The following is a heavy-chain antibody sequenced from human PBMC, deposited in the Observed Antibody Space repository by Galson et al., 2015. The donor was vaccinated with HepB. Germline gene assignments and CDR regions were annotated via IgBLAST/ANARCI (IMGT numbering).Heavy chain of an antibody. D-gene: IGHD5-12*01. CDR3: ARDLGYSGYDLGFDY. CDR1: GFTFSSYG. V-gene: IGHV3-33*01. Sequence: SLRLSCAASGFTFSSYGMHWVRQAPGKGLEWVAVIWYDGSNKYYADSVKGRFTISRDNSKNTLYLQMNSLRAEDTAVYYCARDLGYSGYDLGFDYWGQGTLVTVSS. J-gene: IGHJ4*02. CDR2: IWYDGSNK.